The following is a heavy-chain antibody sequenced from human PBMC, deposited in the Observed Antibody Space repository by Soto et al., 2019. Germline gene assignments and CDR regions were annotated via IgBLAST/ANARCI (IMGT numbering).Heavy chain of an antibody. CDR2: IYASGST. D-gene: IGHD2-2*01. Sequence: SETLSLTCTVSGGSISSYYWSWIRQPAGKGLEWIGRIYASGSTNYSPSLKSRVTMSLDTSKNQFFLKLSSLTAADTAVYYCARDCSTSSCYNAGSYYYYGMDVWGQGTTVTVSS. J-gene: IGHJ6*02. V-gene: IGHV4-4*07. CDR1: GGSISSYY. CDR3: ARDCSTSSCYNAGSYYYYGMDV.